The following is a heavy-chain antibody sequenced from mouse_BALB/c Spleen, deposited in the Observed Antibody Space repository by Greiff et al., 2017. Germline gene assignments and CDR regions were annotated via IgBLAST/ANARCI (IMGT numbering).Heavy chain of an antibody. D-gene: IGHD2-14*01. CDR2: ISYSGST. CDR1: GYSITSDYA. CDR3: AKGGNRYDGGYAMDY. Sequence: EVKLVESGPGLVKPSQSLSLTCTVTGYSITSDYAWNWIRQFPGNKLEWMGYISYSGSTSYNPYLKSRISITRDTSKNQFFLQLNSVTTEDTATYYCAKGGNRYDGGYAMDYWGQGTSVTVSS. J-gene: IGHJ4*01. V-gene: IGHV3-2*02.